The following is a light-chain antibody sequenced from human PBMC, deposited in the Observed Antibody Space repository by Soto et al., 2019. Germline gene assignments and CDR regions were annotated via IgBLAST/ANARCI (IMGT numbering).Light chain of an antibody. V-gene: IGKV3-20*01. J-gene: IGKJ5*01. CDR1: QTISSGF. CDR3: QQYSSSPRT. Sequence: IVLTQSQGILYLSPGDRATLSCRASQTISSGFLAWYQQKVGQAPRLLIYDASNRATGVPDRFSGSGSGTDFSLTISRLEPEDFAVYHCQQYSSSPRTFGQGTRLEIK. CDR2: DAS.